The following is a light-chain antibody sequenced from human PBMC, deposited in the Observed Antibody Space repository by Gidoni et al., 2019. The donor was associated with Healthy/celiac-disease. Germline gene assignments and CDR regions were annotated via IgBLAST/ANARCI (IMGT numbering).Light chain of an antibody. CDR3: QQRSNWPRLT. J-gene: IGKJ4*01. CDR2: DAS. CDR1: QSVCSY. Sequence: ILLTQSPATLPLSPAERATLSCRASQSVCSYYAWYQQKPGQAPRLLIYDASNRATGIPARFSGSGSGTDFTLTISSLEPEDFAVYYCQQRSNWPRLTFGGGTKVEIK. V-gene: IGKV3-11*01.